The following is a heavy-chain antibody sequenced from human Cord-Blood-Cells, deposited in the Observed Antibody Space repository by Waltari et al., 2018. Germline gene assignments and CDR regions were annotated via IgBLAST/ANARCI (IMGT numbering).Heavy chain of an antibody. D-gene: IGHD5-12*01. CDR3: ASDSDATEGYSGYDVLGWFDP. V-gene: IGHV4-38-2*01. CDR1: GYSISSGYY. CDR2: IYHSGSA. Sequence: QVQLQESGPGLVKPSETLSLTCAVSGYSISSGYYWGWIRQPPGKGLEWIGSIYHSGSAYYNPSLKSRVTISVDTAKNQFSLKLSCGTAADTGVYYCASDSDATEGYSGYDVLGWFDPWGQGTLVTVSS. J-gene: IGHJ5*02.